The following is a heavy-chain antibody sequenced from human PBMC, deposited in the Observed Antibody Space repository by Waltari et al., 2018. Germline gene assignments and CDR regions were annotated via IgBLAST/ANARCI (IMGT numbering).Heavy chain of an antibody. CDR2: ISGSGTTI. Sequence: EVQLVESGGGLVQPGGSLRLSCAASGFTFSSYGMNWVRQAPGKGLEWISYISGSGTTIYYADSVKGRFTISRDDAENSLYLQMNSLRAEDTDLYYCARRFDSWGQGTRVTVSS. J-gene: IGHJ4*02. CDR3: ARRFDS. V-gene: IGHV3-48*03. CDR1: GFTFSSYG.